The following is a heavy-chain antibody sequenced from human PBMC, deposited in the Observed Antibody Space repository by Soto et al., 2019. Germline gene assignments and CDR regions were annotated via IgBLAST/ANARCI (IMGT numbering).Heavy chain of an antibody. Sequence: SETLSLTCTVSGGSISSSSYYWGWIRQPPGKGLEWIGSIYYSGSTYYNPSLKSRVTISVDTSKNQFSLKLSSVTAADTAVYYCARLLSRSGLLDYWGQGTLVTVSS. D-gene: IGHD4-17*01. J-gene: IGHJ4*02. CDR3: ARLLSRSGLLDY. CDR2: IYYSGST. CDR1: GGSISSSSYY. V-gene: IGHV4-39*01.